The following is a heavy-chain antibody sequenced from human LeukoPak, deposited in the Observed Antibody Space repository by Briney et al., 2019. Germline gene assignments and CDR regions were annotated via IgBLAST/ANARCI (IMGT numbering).Heavy chain of an antibody. V-gene: IGHV3-23*01. CDR3: AKDGNPWGWSVGRYDYYYMDV. D-gene: IGHD2-15*01. CDR2: ISGSGGST. J-gene: IGHJ6*03. CDR1: GFTFSSYA. Sequence: GGSLRLSCAASGFTFSSYAMSWVRQAPGKGLEWVSAISGSGGSTYYADSVKGRFTISRDNSKNTLYLQMNSLRAEDTAVYYCAKDGNPWGWSVGRYDYYYMDVWGKGTTVTVSS.